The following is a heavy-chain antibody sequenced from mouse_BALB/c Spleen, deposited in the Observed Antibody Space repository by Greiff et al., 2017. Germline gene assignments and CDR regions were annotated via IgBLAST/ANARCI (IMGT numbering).Heavy chain of an antibody. Sequence: EVMLVESGPGLVKPSQSLSLTCTVTGYSITSDYAWNWNRQFPGNKLEWMGYISYSGSTSYNPSLKSRISITRDTSKNQFFLQLNSVTTEDTATYYCARNGKGWYFDVWGAGTTVTVSS. CDR3: ARNGKGWYFDV. D-gene: IGHD2-1*01. CDR1: GYSITSDYA. V-gene: IGHV3-2*02. J-gene: IGHJ1*01. CDR2: ISYSGST.